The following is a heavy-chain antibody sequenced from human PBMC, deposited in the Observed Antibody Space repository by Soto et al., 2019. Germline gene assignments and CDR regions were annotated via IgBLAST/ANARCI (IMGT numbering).Heavy chain of an antibody. D-gene: IGHD3-9*01. V-gene: IGHV3-7*01. CDR1: GFTFRTSW. Sequence: EVQLVESGGGLVQPGGSLRLSCAASGFTFRTSWMTWVRQAPGKGLEWVANIKQDGSEKYYVDSVKGRLTISRDNAKNSLYLQMNSLRAEDTAVYYCARDRGYDRFDRWGQGTLVTVSS. CDR2: IKQDGSEK. J-gene: IGHJ5*02. CDR3: ARDRGYDRFDR.